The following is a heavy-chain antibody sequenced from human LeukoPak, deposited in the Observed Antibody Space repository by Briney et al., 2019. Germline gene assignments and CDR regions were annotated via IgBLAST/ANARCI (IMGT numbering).Heavy chain of an antibody. CDR1: GFTFSSYA. CDR2: ISYDGSNK. Sequence: GRSLRLSCAASGFTFSSYAMHWVRQAPGKGLEWVAVISYDGSNKYYADSVKGRFIISRDNSKNTLYLQMNSLRAEDTAVYYCARDPGIEAFDYWGQGTLVTVSS. J-gene: IGHJ4*02. CDR3: ARDPGIEAFDY. V-gene: IGHV3-30*04.